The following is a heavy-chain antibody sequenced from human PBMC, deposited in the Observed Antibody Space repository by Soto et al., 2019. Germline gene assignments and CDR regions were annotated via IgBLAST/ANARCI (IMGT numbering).Heavy chain of an antibody. J-gene: IGHJ5*01. D-gene: IGHD3-22*01. Sequence: KTSETLSLTCAVYGGSFSGYYWTWIRQPPGKGLGWIGEITHSGSTNYNPSLKSRVTISLDTSKNQFSLTLSAVTAADTAMYYCSTRAYDTNGYYRFDPWGQGTLVTAPQ. V-gene: IGHV4-34*01. CDR2: ITHSGST. CDR1: GGSFSGYY. CDR3: STRAYDTNGYYRFDP.